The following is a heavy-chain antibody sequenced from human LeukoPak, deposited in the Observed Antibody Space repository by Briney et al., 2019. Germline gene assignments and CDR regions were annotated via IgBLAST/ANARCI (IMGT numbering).Heavy chain of an antibody. D-gene: IGHD3-16*01. V-gene: IGHV3-53*01. CDR1: GFTVSNNY. CDR3: ARDIK. J-gene: IGHJ4*02. CDR2: IHSDGST. Sequence: PGGSLRLSCAASGFTVSNNYMSWVRQAPGRGPECVSVIHSDGSTYYAGSVKGRFTISRDNSKNTMYLQMNSLRAEDTAVYYCARDIKWGQGTLVTVSS.